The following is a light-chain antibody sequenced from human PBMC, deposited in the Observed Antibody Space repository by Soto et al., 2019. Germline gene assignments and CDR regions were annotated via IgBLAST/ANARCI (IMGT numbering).Light chain of an antibody. CDR3: QEYNTWPWT. Sequence: EIVLTQSPATLSVSPGERATLSFRASQSVRSNLAWYQQKPGQGPRLLIFGASTRATGIPARFSGSGSGTEFSLTINSLQSEDFAVYYCQEYNTWPWTFGQGTKVDNK. V-gene: IGKV3-15*01. J-gene: IGKJ1*01. CDR2: GAS. CDR1: QSVRSN.